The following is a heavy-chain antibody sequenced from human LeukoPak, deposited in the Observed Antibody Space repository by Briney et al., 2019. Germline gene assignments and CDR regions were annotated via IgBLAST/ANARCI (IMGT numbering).Heavy chain of an antibody. Sequence: SETLSLTCTVSGGSINSSGNYWGWIRQPPGKGLECVGSVYDSENTYYNPSLKSRVTISVDTSKNQFSLKLSSVTAADTAVYYCARGWKSSSSLVEFDYWGQGTLVTVSS. CDR1: GGSINSSGNY. CDR3: ARGWKSSSSLVEFDY. D-gene: IGHD6-6*01. V-gene: IGHV4-39*01. CDR2: VYDSENT. J-gene: IGHJ4*02.